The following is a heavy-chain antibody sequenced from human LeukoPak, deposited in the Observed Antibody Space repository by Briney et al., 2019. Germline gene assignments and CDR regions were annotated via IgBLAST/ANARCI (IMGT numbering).Heavy chain of an antibody. CDR1: GVTLSGHS. D-gene: IGHD3-10*01. J-gene: IGHJ5*01. V-gene: IGHV3-74*01. CDR2: ISNDGTST. CDR3: ARGWFGPDS. Sequence: PGGSLRLSCVASGVTLSGHSMHWVRQAPGKGLVWVSGISNDGTSTSYAHSVKGRFTISRDNAKNTLYLQMHSLRAEDTAVYSCARGWFGPDSCGQGTLVTVSS.